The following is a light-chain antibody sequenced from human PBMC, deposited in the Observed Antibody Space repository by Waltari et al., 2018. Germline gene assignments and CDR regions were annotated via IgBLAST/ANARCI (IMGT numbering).Light chain of an antibody. CDR2: DVS. CDR3: SSYTSSNTYVV. Sequence: QSALTQPASVSGSPGQSITISCTGTSSDVGGYNYVSWYQQHPGKAPTLMIYDVSNRPSGVSNRFSGSKSGNTASLTISGLQAEDEADYYCSSYTSSNTYVVFGGGTKLTVL. CDR1: SSDVGGYNY. V-gene: IGLV2-14*03. J-gene: IGLJ2*01.